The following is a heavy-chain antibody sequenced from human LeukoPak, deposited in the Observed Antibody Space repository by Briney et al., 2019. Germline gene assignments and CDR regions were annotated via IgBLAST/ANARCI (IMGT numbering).Heavy chain of an antibody. J-gene: IGHJ4*02. CDR2: IYTSGST. V-gene: IGHV4-61*02. D-gene: IGHD3/OR15-3a*01. CDR1: GGSISSGSYY. Sequence: SETLSLTCTVSGGSISSGSYYWSWIRQPAGKGLEWIGRIYTSGSTNYNPSLKSRVTISVDTSKNQFSLKLSSVTAADTAVYYCARVISWTLYFDYWGQGTLVTVSS. CDR3: ARVISWTLYFDY.